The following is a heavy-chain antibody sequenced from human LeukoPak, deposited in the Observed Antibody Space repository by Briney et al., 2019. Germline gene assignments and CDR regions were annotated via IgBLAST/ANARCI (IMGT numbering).Heavy chain of an antibody. V-gene: IGHV3-33*01. Sequence: GRSLRLSCAASGFTFSSYDMHWVRQAPGKGLEWVAVIWYDGSNKYYADSVKGRFTISRDNSKNTLYLQMNSLRAEDTAVYYCAREYCSGGSCYIFDYWGQATLVTVSS. D-gene: IGHD2-15*01. CDR2: IWYDGSNK. CDR3: AREYCSGGSCYIFDY. CDR1: GFTFSSYD. J-gene: IGHJ4*02.